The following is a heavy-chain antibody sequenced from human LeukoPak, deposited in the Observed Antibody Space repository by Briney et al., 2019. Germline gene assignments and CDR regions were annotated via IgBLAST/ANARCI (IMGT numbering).Heavy chain of an antibody. Sequence: GESLKISCKGSGYSFTSYRIGWVRQMPGKGLEGVGVIYPGDSDTRYSPSFQGQVTIPADQSISTAYLQWSRLKASRTATYYCARPVTAGRCSDWGEGTLVTVSS. CDR3: ARPVTAGRCSD. CDR2: IYPGDSDT. CDR1: GYSFTSYR. V-gene: IGHV5-51*01. J-gene: IGHJ4*02. D-gene: IGHD2-15*01.